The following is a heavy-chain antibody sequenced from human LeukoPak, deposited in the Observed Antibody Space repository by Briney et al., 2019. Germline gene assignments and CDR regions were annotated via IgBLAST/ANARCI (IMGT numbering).Heavy chain of an antibody. J-gene: IGHJ1*01. CDR2: ISAYNGNT. CDR1: GYTFTSYG. CDR3: ARDALGIAAAGTGSYFQH. Sequence: ASVKVSCKASGYTFTSYGISWVRQAPGQGLEWMGWISAYNGNTNYAQKLQGRVTMTTDKSTSTAYMELRSLRSDDTAVYYCARDALGIAAAGTGSYFQHWGQGTLVTVSS. D-gene: IGHD6-13*01. V-gene: IGHV1-18*01.